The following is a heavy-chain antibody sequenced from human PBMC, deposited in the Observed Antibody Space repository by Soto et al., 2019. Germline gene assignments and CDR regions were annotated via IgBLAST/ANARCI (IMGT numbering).Heavy chain of an antibody. D-gene: IGHD3-3*01. Sequence: QVQLVQSGAEVKKPGSSVKVSCKASGGSFGTYGLTWVRQAPGQGLEWMAASIPVFGSAQYAQKFQGRVTITADESTMTAYMELSSLRADDTAIYYCARPSFVDFWSGYQHTPRQYWGQGTLVTVSS. CDR3: ARPSFVDFWSGYQHTPRQY. V-gene: IGHV1-69*01. J-gene: IGHJ4*02. CDR2: SIPVFGSA. CDR1: GGSFGTYG.